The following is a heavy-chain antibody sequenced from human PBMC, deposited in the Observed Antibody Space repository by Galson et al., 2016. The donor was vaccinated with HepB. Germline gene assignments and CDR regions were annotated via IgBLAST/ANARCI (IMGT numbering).Heavy chain of an antibody. CDR1: GFSISNYW. CDR2: IRQDGSTK. V-gene: IGHV3-7*03. Sequence: SLRLSCAASGFSISNYWMTWVRQPPGKGLEWVANIRQDGSTKNYVESVRGRFTISRDNAKNSLYLQMNSLRAEDTALYYCARDEGEVGCLDIWGQGTMVTVSS. CDR3: ARDEGEVGCLDI. J-gene: IGHJ3*02. D-gene: IGHD2-21*01.